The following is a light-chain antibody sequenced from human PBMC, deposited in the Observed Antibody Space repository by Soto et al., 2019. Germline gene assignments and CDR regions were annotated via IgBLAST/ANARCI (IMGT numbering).Light chain of an antibody. CDR2: SNN. CDR1: SSNIGSNY. Sequence: QSVLTQPPSASGTPGQRVTISCSGSSSNIGSNYVYWYQQLPGTAPKLLIYSNNQSSSGVPDRFSGSKSGTSASLAISGLRSKDEAEYYFAAWDDSLSVVFGGGTKLTVL. CDR3: AAWDDSLSVV. J-gene: IGLJ2*01. V-gene: IGLV1-47*01.